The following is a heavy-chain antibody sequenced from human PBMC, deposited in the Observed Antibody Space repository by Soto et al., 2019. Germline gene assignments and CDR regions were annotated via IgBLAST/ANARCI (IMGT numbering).Heavy chain of an antibody. CDR1: GGSISSGGYS. CDR3: ASGPLGYYTDGFDY. Sequence: QLQLQESGSGLVKPSQTLSLTCAVSGGSISSGGYSWSWIRQPPGKGLEWIGYIYHSGSTHYHPSLKSRVTISGARSKKQFSLKLSSVTAADTAVYYCASGPLGYYTDGFDYWGQGTLVTVSS. J-gene: IGHJ4*02. D-gene: IGHD4-17*01. CDR2: IYHSGST. V-gene: IGHV4-30-2*01.